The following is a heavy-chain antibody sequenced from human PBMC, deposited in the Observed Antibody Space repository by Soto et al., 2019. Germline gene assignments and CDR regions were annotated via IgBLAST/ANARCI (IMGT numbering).Heavy chain of an antibody. V-gene: IGHV1-2*02. J-gene: IGHJ3*02. Sequence: ASVKVSCKASGYTFTGYYMHWVRQAPGQGLEWMGWINPNSGGTNYAQKFQGRVTMTRDTSTSTVYMELSSLRSADTAVYYCASFDRTAALGYDAFLIWGQGTMVTVSS. CDR2: INPNSGGT. D-gene: IGHD3-9*01. CDR1: GYTFTGYY. CDR3: ASFDRTAALGYDAFLI.